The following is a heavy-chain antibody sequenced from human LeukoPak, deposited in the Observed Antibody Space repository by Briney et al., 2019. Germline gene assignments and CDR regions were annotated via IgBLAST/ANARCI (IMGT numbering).Heavy chain of an antibody. CDR3: ARGLRTSACLDY. J-gene: IGHJ4*02. Sequence: GGSLRLSCAVSGFTFSRYRMNWVRQAPGKGLEWLANINEGGSEKHYVDSVEGRFTISRDNGKNSVYLQMNSLKVEDAAVYYFARGLRTSACLDYWGQGTLVIASS. D-gene: IGHD1/OR15-1a*01. CDR2: INEGGSEK. V-gene: IGHV3-7*04. CDR1: GFTFSRYR.